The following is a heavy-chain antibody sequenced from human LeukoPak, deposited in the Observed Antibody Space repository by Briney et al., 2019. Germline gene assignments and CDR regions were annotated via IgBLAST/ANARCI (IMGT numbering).Heavy chain of an antibody. Sequence: GGSLRLSCAASGFTFSSYSMNWVRQAPGKGLEWVSYISSSSSTICYADSVKGRFTISRDNAKNSLYLQMNSLRDEDTAVYYCARDLQGYCSGGSCYYYYYGMDVWGQGTTVTVSS. CDR3: ARDLQGYCSGGSCYYYYYGMDV. J-gene: IGHJ6*02. V-gene: IGHV3-48*02. CDR1: GFTFSSYS. D-gene: IGHD2-15*01. CDR2: ISSSSSTI.